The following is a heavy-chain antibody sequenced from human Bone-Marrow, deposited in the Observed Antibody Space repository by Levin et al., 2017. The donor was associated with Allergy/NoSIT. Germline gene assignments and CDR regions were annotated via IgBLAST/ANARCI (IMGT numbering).Heavy chain of an antibody. CDR2: ISYNGNDK. V-gene: IGHV3-30*03. J-gene: IGHJ6*02. CDR3: VKSSGNYFYYYGMDV. CDR1: GFPFSSYA. D-gene: IGHD1-26*01. Sequence: GESLKVSCAASGFPFSSYAMHWVRQAPGKGLEWVTQISYNGNDKYYTDSVKGRFNISRDNSKNTLYLQMNSLRAEDTALYYCVKSSGNYFYYYGMDVWGQGTTVTVSS.